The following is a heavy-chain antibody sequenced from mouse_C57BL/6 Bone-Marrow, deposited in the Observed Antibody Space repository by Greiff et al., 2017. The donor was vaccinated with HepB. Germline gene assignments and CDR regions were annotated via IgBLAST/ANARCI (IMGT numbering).Heavy chain of an antibody. CDR1: GYSITSGYY. D-gene: IGHD2-3*01. V-gene: IGHV3-6*01. CDR2: ISYDGSN. J-gene: IGHJ1*03. Sequence: EVQLQQSGPGLVKPSQSLSLTCSVTGYSITSGYYWNWIRQFPGNKLEWMGYISYDGSNNYNPSLKNRISITRDTSKNQFFLKLNSVTTEDTATYYCARDDGYFLYLYFDVWGTGTTVTVSS. CDR3: ARDDGYFLYLYFDV.